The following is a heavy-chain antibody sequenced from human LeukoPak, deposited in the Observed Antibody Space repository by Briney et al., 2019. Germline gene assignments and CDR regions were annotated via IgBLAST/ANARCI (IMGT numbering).Heavy chain of an antibody. V-gene: IGHV3-21*01. Sequence: PGGSPRLSCAASEFTFSSKTMNWVRQAPGKGLEWVSSISSSSSYIYYADSVKGRFTISRDSSKNTLYLQMNSLRAEDTAVYYCARPKLEEFDDPGTNYFDCWGQGTLVTVSS. CDR1: EFTFSSKT. CDR3: ARPKLEEFDDPGTNYFDC. D-gene: IGHD3-16*01. CDR2: ISSSSSYI. J-gene: IGHJ4*02.